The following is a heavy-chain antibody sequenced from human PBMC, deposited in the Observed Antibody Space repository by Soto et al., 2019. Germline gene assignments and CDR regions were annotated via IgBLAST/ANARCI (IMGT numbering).Heavy chain of an antibody. D-gene: IGHD3-10*01. Sequence: PGRSLRLSCAASGFTFSSYAMSWVRQAPGKGLEWVSAISGSGGSTYYADSVKGRFTISRDNSKNTLYLQMNSLRAEDTAVYYCAKDLRGGAHYGMDVWGQGTTVTASS. V-gene: IGHV3-23*01. J-gene: IGHJ6*02. CDR3: AKDLRGGAHYGMDV. CDR1: GFTFSSYA. CDR2: ISGSGGST.